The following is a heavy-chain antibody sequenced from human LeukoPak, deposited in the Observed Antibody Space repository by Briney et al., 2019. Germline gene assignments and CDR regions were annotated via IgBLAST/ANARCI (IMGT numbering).Heavy chain of an antibody. J-gene: IGHJ6*03. CDR3: ASVQGCSGSTCYYHFYYMDV. D-gene: IGHD2-15*01. V-gene: IGHV4-30-2*01. CDR1: GDSLSSGGYY. Sequence: PSETLSLTCTVSGDSLSSGGYYWSWIRQPPGKGLEWIGYIYHSGSTYYNPSLKSRLTISIDRTKNQFSLRLTSVTAADTAVYYCASVQGCSGSTCYYHFYYMDVWGKGTTVTVSS. CDR2: IYHSGST.